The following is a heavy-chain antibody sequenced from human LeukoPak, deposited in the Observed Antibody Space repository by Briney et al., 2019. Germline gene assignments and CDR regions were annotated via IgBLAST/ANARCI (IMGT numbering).Heavy chain of an antibody. V-gene: IGHV4-34*01. D-gene: IGHD4/OR15-4a*01. CDR1: GGSFSGYY. J-gene: IGHJ4*02. CDR2: INHSGST. CDR3: ARALTMVTPWDY. Sequence: SETLSLTCAVYGGSFSGYYWSWIRQPPGKGLEWIGEINHSGSTNYNPSLKSRVTISVDTSKNQFSLKLSSVTAADTAVYYCARALTMVTPWDYWGQGTLVTVSS.